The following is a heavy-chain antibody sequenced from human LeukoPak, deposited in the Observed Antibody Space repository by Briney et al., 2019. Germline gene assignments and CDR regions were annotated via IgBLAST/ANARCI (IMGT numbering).Heavy chain of an antibody. J-gene: IGHJ1*01. CDR1: GFTFNRCW. CDR3: TSWGDTTAEYFQR. CDR2: INPDGRDT. V-gene: IGHV3-7*01. D-gene: IGHD2-21*02. Sequence: GGSLRLSCVVSGFTFNRCWMNWVRQAPGKGLEWVAHINPDGRDTYYVDSVKGRFTISRDNAQNSMYLQMNGLRVEDTAVYYCTSWGDTTAEYFQRWGQGTLVTVSS.